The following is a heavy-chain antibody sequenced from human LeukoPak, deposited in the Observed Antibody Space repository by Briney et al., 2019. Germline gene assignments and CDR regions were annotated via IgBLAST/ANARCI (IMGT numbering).Heavy chain of an antibody. Sequence: ASVKVSCKASGGTFSSYAISWVRQAPGQGLEWMGGIIPIFGTTNYAQKFQGRVTTTADKATSTAYMELSSLRSEDTAVYYCAGGRTDIVVVPATLRNYYFDYWGQGTLVSVSS. CDR2: IIPIFGTT. V-gene: IGHV1-69*06. J-gene: IGHJ4*02. D-gene: IGHD2-2*01. CDR3: AGGRTDIVVVPATLRNYYFDY. CDR1: GGTFSSYA.